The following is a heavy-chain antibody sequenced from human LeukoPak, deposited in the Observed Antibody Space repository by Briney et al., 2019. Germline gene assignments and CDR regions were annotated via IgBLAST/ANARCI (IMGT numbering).Heavy chain of an antibody. V-gene: IGHV4-4*07. CDR1: GASISPYY. J-gene: IGHJ4*02. CDR3: ARGNNSPWNY. D-gene: IGHD1-1*01. Sequence: SETLSLTCTVSGASISPYYWSWIRQPAGRGLEWIGRIYNSGYTNYNPSLQSRFTMSLATSNNESSLKLTSLPAADTALYYCARGNNSPWNYWGQEILVTV. CDR2: IYNSGYT.